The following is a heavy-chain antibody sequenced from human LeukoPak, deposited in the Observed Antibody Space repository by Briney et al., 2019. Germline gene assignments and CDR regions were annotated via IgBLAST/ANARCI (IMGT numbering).Heavy chain of an antibody. CDR2: IKGKPDGGTA. CDR3: STDRD. CDR1: GLTFANAR. Sequence: GGSLRLSCAASGLTFANARMDWVRQAPGKGLEWVGRIKGKPDGGTADYAASVMARLIISRDDSKNTVYLQMNSLREEDSGLYFCSTDRDWGQGTLVAVSS. V-gene: IGHV3-15*05. D-gene: IGHD5-24*01. J-gene: IGHJ4*02.